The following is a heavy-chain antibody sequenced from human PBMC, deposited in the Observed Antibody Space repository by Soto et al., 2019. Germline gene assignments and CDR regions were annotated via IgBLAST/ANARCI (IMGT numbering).Heavy chain of an antibody. V-gene: IGHV1-69*13. CDR1: GGTFISYA. D-gene: IGHD3-10*01. Sequence: SVKVSCKDSGGTFISYAISLVLLAPVHGLEWMGGIIPIFGTANYAQKFQGRVTITADESTSTAYMELSSLRSEDTAVYYCARDGTLNRAYGALFDYWGQGTLVTVSS. J-gene: IGHJ4*02. CDR2: IIPIFGTA. CDR3: ARDGTLNRAYGALFDY.